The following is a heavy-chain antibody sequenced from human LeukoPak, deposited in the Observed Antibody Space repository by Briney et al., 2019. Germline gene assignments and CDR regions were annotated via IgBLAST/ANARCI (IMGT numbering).Heavy chain of an antibody. J-gene: IGHJ4*02. CDR2: FHYSGST. Sequence: SETLSLTCTVSGGSISSYYWSWIRQPPGKGLECVVYFHYSGSTNYNPSLKSRVTISVDTSKNQFSLKLSSVTAADTSVYYCARLGDSSSRLYYFDYWGQGTLVTVSS. CDR3: ARLGDSSSRLYYFDY. CDR1: GGSISSYY. V-gene: IGHV4-59*08. D-gene: IGHD6-6*01.